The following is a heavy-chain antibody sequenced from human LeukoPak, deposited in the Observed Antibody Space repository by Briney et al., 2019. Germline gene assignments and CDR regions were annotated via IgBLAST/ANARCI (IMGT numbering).Heavy chain of an antibody. CDR3: ARGGHYLDYFDY. Sequence: SETLSLTCAVYIDSFSNYHWNWIRQTPAKGMEWIGEVNESGGTNISPSLRSRVILSVDTSKNQFSLKLISVTVADTAIYYCARGGHYLDYFDYWGQGTLVTVSS. CDR2: VNESGGT. CDR1: IDSFSNYH. J-gene: IGHJ4*02. D-gene: IGHD2-21*01. V-gene: IGHV4-34*01.